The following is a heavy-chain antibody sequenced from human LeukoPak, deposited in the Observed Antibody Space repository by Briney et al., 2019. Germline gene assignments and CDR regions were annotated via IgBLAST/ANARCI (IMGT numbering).Heavy chain of an antibody. D-gene: IGHD3-10*01. Sequence: PGGSLRLSCAASGFTFSSYAMSWVRQAPGKGLEWVSAVSGSGGSTYYADSVKGRFTISRDNSKNTLYLQMNSLRAEDTAVYYCAKLGYGSGSYSDYWGQGTLVTVSS. J-gene: IGHJ4*02. V-gene: IGHV3-23*01. CDR2: VSGSGGST. CDR1: GFTFSSYA. CDR3: AKLGYGSGSYSDY.